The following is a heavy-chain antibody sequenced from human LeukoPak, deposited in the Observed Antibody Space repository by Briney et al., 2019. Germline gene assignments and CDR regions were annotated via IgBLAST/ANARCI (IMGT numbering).Heavy chain of an antibody. J-gene: IGHJ4*02. V-gene: IGHV3-74*01. Sequence: PGGSLRLSWAASGFTFSSFWMHWVRQAPGKGLVWVSCTSSDGSRTFYADSVKGRFTISRDNAKNTLYLQMNSLRVEDTAVYYCARGRAGYHFDYWGQGALVTVSS. D-gene: IGHD3-9*01. CDR1: GFTFSSFW. CDR3: ARGRAGYHFDY. CDR2: TSSDGSRT.